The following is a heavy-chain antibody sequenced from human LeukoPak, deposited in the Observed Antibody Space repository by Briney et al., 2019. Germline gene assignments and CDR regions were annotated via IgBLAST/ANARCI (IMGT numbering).Heavy chain of an antibody. CDR1: GYTFTNYY. J-gene: IGHJ5*02. CDR2: LNPSSGST. CDR3: ARDEATGWFDP. D-gene: IGHD5-24*01. Sequence: ASVKVSCKASGYTFTNYYMHWVRQAPGPGLEWMGILNPSSGSTAYAQKFQGRVTMTRDTSTSTVYMELSSLRSGDTAVYYCARDEATGWFDPWGQGTLVIVFS. V-gene: IGHV1-46*01.